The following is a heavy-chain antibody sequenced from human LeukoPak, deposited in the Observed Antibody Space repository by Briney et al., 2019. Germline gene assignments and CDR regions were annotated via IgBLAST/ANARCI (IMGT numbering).Heavy chain of an antibody. J-gene: IGHJ2*01. CDR2: ISSSSSYI. D-gene: IGHD2-2*01. Sequence: GGSLRLSCAASGFTFSSYSMNWVRQAPGKGLEWVSSISSSSSYIYYADSVKGRFTISRDNAKNSLYLQMNSLRAEDTAVYYCAREFHQPPGIYWYFDLWGRGTLVTVSS. CDR3: AREFHQPPGIYWYFDL. V-gene: IGHV3-21*01. CDR1: GFTFSSYS.